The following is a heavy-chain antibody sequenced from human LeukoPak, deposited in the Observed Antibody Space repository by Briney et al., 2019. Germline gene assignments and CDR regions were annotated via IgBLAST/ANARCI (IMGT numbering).Heavy chain of an antibody. CDR3: GRVSYYYDSSGYSTRYYFDY. CDR1: GYTFTGYY. CDR2: INPNSGGT. D-gene: IGHD3-22*01. Sequence: ASVKVSCKASGYTFTGYYMHWVRQAPGQGLEWMGWINPNSGGTNYAQKFQGRVTMTRDTSISTAYMELSRLRSDDTAVYYCGRVSYYYDSSGYSTRYYFDYWGQGTLVTVSS. J-gene: IGHJ4*02. V-gene: IGHV1-2*02.